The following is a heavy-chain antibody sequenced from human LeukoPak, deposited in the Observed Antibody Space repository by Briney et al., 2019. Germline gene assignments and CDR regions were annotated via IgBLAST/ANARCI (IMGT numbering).Heavy chain of an antibody. CDR3: AKVRLATKLTTEFDY. Sequence: GGSLRLSCVATGSSFSSYAMCWAQQAPGKGLEWVSGISDSGGDTFYADSVKGRFTISRGNSKNTLFLQMNSLRAEDTALYYCAKVRLATKLTTEFDYWGQGTLVTVSS. J-gene: IGHJ4*02. CDR2: ISDSGGDT. CDR1: GSSFSSYA. D-gene: IGHD4-17*01. V-gene: IGHV3-23*01.